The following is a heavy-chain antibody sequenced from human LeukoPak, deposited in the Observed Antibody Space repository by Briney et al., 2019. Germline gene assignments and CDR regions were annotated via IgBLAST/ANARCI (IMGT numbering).Heavy chain of an antibody. J-gene: IGHJ6*03. D-gene: IGHD2-2*01. CDR1: GFTFSSYW. Sequence: SGGSLRLSCAASGFTFSSYWMSWVRQAPGKGLEWVANIKQDGSEKYYVDSVKGRFTISRDNAKNSLYLQMNSLRAEDTAVYYCAREAGYCSSTSCSYYYYYMDVWGKGTTVTVSS. V-gene: IGHV3-7*01. CDR3: AREAGYCSSTSCSYYYYYMDV. CDR2: IKQDGSEK.